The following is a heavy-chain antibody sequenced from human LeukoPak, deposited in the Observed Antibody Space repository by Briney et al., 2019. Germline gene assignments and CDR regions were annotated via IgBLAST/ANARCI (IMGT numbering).Heavy chain of an antibody. CDR2: IYYSGST. CDR3: ARVYVGYCSSTSCYGAFDI. D-gene: IGHD2-2*01. V-gene: IGHV4-59*01. J-gene: IGHJ3*02. Sequence: SETLSLTCTVSGGSISSYYWSWIRQPPGKGLEWIGYIYYSGSTNYNPSLKSRVTISVDTSKNQFSLKLSSVTAADTAVYYCARVYVGYCSSTSCYGAFDIWGQGTMVTVSS. CDR1: GGSISSYY.